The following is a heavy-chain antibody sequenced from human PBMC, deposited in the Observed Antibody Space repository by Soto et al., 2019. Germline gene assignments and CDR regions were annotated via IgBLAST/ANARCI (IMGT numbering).Heavy chain of an antibody. V-gene: IGHV1-3*01. J-gene: IGHJ3*02. CDR1: GYTFTSYA. Sequence: ASVKVSCKASGYTFTSYAIHWVRQAPGQRLEWMGWINVGNANTKYSQKFQGRVTITKDTSASTAYMELSSLRSEDTAVYYCAKCYYDSSGGPPDAFDIWGQGTMVTVS. CDR3: AKCYYDSSGGPPDAFDI. D-gene: IGHD3-22*01. CDR2: INVGNANT.